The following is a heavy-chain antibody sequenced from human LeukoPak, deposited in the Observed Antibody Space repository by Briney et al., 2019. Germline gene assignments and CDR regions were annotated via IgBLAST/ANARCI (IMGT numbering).Heavy chain of an antibody. CDR3: ARSQQIHYDFWSGYQYYFDY. V-gene: IGHV4-38-2*02. Sequence: PSETLSLTCTVSGYSISSGYYWGWIRQPPGKGLEWIGSIYHSGSTYYNPSLKSRVTLSVDTSKNQFSLKLSSVTAADTAVYYCARSQQIHYDFWSGYQYYFDYWGQGTLVTVSS. D-gene: IGHD3-3*01. J-gene: IGHJ4*02. CDR2: IYHSGST. CDR1: GYSISSGYY.